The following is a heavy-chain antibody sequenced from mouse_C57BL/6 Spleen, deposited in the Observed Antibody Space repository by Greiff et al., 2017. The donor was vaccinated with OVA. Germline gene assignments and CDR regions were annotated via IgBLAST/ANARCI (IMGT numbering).Heavy chain of an antibody. CDR1: GFTFSSYA. V-gene: IGHV5-9-1*02. Sequence: EVQGVESGEGLVKPGGSLKLSCAASGFTFSSYAMSWVRQTPEKRLEWVAYISSGGDYTSYAANVKGRFTIPGDNARNTLYLQMSRLKSEDTAMYYCTRGYYGSSYWYFDVWGTGTTVTVSS. D-gene: IGHD1-1*01. CDR3: TRGYYGSSYWYFDV. J-gene: IGHJ1*03. CDR2: ISSGGDYT.